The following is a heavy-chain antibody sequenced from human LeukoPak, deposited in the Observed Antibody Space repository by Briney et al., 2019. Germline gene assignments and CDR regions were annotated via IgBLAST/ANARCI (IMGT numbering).Heavy chain of an antibody. D-gene: IGHD3-10*01. CDR1: GGSISSGGYY. J-gene: IGHJ5*02. V-gene: IGHV4-31*03. Sequence: PSETLSLTCTVSGGSISSGGYYWSWIRQHPGKGLEWIGYIYYSGSTYYHPSLKSRVTISVDTSKNQFSLTLSSVTAADTAVYYCARNMVRGVMYSWFDPWGQGTLVTVSS. CDR2: IYYSGST. CDR3: ARNMVRGVMYSWFDP.